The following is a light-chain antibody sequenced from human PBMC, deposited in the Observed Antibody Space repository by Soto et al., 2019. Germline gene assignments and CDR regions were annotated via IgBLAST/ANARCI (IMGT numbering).Light chain of an antibody. V-gene: IGKV3-20*01. CDR2: GAS. J-gene: IGKJ1*01. Sequence: EIVLTQSPGTLSLSPGERATLSCRASQSVSSSYLAWYKQKPGQAPRLLIYGASSRATGIPDRFSGSGSGTEFTLTISRLEPEDFAVYYCQQYGISPWTFGQGTKVDIK. CDR1: QSVSSSY. CDR3: QQYGISPWT.